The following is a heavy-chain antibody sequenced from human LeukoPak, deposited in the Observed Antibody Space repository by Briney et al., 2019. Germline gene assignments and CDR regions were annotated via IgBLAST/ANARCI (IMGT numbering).Heavy chain of an antibody. CDR3: ARGPHIAVADPYNWFDP. CDR1: GYTFTSYG. Sequence: ASVKVSCKASGYTFTSYGISWVRQAPGQGLEWMGWISAYNGNTNYVQKLQGRVTMTTDTSTSTAYMELRSLRSDDTAVYYCARGPHIAVADPYNWFDPWGQGTLVTVSS. CDR2: ISAYNGNT. V-gene: IGHV1-18*01. D-gene: IGHD6-19*01. J-gene: IGHJ5*02.